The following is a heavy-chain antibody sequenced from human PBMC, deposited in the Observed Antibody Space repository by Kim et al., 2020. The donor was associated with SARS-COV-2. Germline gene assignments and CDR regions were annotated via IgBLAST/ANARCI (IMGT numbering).Heavy chain of an antibody. CDR3: ARATLQKIAAAGKYFDY. CDR1: GYTFTSYA. V-gene: IGHV1-3*01. Sequence: ASVKVSCKASGYTFTSYAMHWVRQAPGQRLEWMGWINAGNGNTKYSQKFQGRVTITRDTSASTAYMELSSLRSEDTAVYYCARATLQKIAAAGKYFDYWGQGTLVTVSS. D-gene: IGHD6-13*01. J-gene: IGHJ4*02. CDR2: INAGNGNT.